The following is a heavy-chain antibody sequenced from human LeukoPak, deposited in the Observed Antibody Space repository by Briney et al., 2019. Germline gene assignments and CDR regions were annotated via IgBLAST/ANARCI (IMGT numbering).Heavy chain of an antibody. Sequence: SETLSLTCAVYGGSFSPYYWSWIRQSPDKGLEWIGEINHSRSTNYSPSLKRRVTISVDTSKIQISLKLNSVTAADTAVYYCARLRDYYYNYMDVWGKGTTVTISS. V-gene: IGHV4-34*01. J-gene: IGHJ6*03. CDR3: ARLRDYYYNYMDV. CDR2: INHSRST. CDR1: GGSFSPYY.